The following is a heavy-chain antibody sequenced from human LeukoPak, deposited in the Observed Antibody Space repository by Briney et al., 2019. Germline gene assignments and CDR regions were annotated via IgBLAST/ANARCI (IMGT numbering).Heavy chain of an antibody. CDR1: GFDLGHYE. Sequence: GGSLRLSCAASGFDLGHYEVNWVRQAPGKGLEWIAHISVRAATIYYGDSVEGRFTISRDDAKNSLFLQMNSLRSEDTAVYYCASQADDFWSGYYEVFFDYWGKGTTVTVSS. CDR2: ISVRAATI. D-gene: IGHD3-3*01. V-gene: IGHV3-48*03. J-gene: IGHJ4*03. CDR3: ASQADDFWSGYYEVFFDY.